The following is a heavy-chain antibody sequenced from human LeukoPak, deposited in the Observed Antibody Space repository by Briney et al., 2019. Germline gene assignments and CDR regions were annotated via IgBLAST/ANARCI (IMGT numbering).Heavy chain of an antibody. J-gene: IGHJ4*02. CDR1: GFTLSSYG. D-gene: IGHD2-2*01. CDR2: IWYDGSNK. V-gene: IGHV3-33*01. CDR3: ARDSGGVPASFDY. Sequence: GGSLRLSCAASGFTLSSYGMHWVRQAPGKGLEWVAVIWYDGSNKYYADSVKGRFTISRDNSKNTLYLQMNSLRAEDTAVYYCARDSGGVPASFDYWGQGTLVTVSS.